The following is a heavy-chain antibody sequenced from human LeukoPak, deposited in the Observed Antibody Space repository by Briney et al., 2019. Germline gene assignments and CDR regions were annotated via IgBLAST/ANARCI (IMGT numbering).Heavy chain of an antibody. CDR2: ISSSGSTI. CDR1: GFIFSDYA. Sequence: SGTSLRLSCAASGFIFSDYAMHWVRQAPGKGLEWVSYISSSGSTIYYADSVKGRFTISRDNAKNSLYLQMNSLRAEDTAVYYCARDSVAVHFDYWGQGTLVTVSS. D-gene: IGHD2-15*01. V-gene: IGHV3-48*03. CDR3: ARDSVAVHFDY. J-gene: IGHJ4*02.